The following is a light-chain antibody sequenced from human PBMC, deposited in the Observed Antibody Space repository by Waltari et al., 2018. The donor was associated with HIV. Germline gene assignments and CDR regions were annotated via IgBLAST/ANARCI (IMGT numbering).Light chain of an antibody. V-gene: IGLV1-44*01. CDR2: PNS. CDR3: AAWDDSVNGLV. Sequence: QSVLTQPPSASGTAGQRVTISCSGTSSNIGSKNVNWYQQLPGTAPRLLVYPNSQLPSGVPDRFSGSKSGTSASLAISGLQSEDEADYYCAAWDDSVNGLVFGGGTKLTV. CDR1: SSNIGSKN. J-gene: IGLJ3*02.